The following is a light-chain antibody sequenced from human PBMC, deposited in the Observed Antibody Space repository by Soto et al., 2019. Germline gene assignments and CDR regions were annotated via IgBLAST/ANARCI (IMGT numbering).Light chain of an antibody. CDR1: QSIDKW. CDR3: PQYGTYPWT. Sequence: DIQMTQSPSTLSGSVGDRVTITCRASQSIDKWLAWYQQRAGKAPKLLMYKASILKRAISSMFSGSGSGAELPLTISGLQPGDVATYYCPQYGTYPWTFGHATKVVI. J-gene: IGKJ1*01. CDR2: KAS. V-gene: IGKV1-5*03.